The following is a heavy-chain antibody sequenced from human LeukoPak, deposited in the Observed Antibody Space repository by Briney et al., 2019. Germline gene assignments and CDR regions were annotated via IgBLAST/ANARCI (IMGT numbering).Heavy chain of an antibody. J-gene: IGHJ4*02. CDR1: GYTFTGYY. CDR2: INPSGGST. D-gene: IGHD1-26*01. CDR3: ARNSGSYLFDY. Sequence: ASVKVSCKASGYTFTGYYMHWVRQAPAQGLAGMGIINPSGGSTSYAQKWQGRVTMTRDTSTSTVYMELSSLRSEDTAVYYCARNSGSYLFDYWGQGTLVTVSS. V-gene: IGHV1-46*03.